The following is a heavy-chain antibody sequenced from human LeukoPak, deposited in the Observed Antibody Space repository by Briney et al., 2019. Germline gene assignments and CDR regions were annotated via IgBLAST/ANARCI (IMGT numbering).Heavy chain of an antibody. Sequence: GSLGLSCAASGFTFNSYGMSWVRQPPGKGLEWIGNIFYSGSTYYSPSLKSRVTISLDTSRNQFSLKLNSVTAADTAVYYCAKSNGYGLVDIWGQGTMVTVSS. D-gene: IGHD3-10*01. J-gene: IGHJ3*02. CDR1: GFTFNSYG. V-gene: IGHV4-59*12. CDR3: AKSNGYGLVDI. CDR2: IFYSGST.